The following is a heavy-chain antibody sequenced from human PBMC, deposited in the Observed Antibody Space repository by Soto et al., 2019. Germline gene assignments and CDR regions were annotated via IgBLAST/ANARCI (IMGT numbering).Heavy chain of an antibody. CDR2: IAPSNSYI. J-gene: IGHJ6*02. V-gene: IGHV5-10-1*01. CDR1: GYTFTTYW. CDR3: ASPLGGDSSGSYSSYHPLDV. D-gene: IGHD3-22*01. Sequence: PGESLKISCKASGYTFTTYWLSCVRQMPGKEPEWMGRIAPSNSYIHYSPSFHGHVTMSVDRSTSTAYLQWSSLRASDSAMYYCASPLGGDSSGSYSSYHPLDVWGQGTTVTVSS.